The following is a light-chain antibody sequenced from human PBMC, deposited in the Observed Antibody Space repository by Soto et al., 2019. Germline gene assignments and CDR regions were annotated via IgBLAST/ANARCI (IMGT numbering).Light chain of an antibody. CDR3: SSYTSSGTPYV. J-gene: IGLJ1*01. Sequence: QSVLTQPASVSGSPGHSITISCTGSSSDVGGYNYVSWYQQHPGKAPKLMIYEVRNRPSGVSNRFSGSKSGNTASLTIYGLQAEDEADYYCSSYTSSGTPYVFGTGTKVTVL. CDR2: EVR. V-gene: IGLV2-14*01. CDR1: SSDVGGYNY.